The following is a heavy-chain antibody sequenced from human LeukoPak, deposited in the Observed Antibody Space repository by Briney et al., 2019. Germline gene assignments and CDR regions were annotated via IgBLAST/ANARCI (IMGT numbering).Heavy chain of an antibody. V-gene: IGHV3-7*01. CDR1: GFTFSSYW. CDR2: IKLDGTQK. J-gene: IGHJ4*02. CDR3: ARDRLHYVEYEKTFDY. D-gene: IGHD4-17*01. Sequence: PGGSLRLSCAAPGFTFSSYWMSWIRQAPGRGLEWVANIKLDGTQKNYIQSVRGRFTISRDNARNFLYLQMSSLRAEDTAVYYCARDRLHYVEYEKTFDYWGQGTLVTVSS.